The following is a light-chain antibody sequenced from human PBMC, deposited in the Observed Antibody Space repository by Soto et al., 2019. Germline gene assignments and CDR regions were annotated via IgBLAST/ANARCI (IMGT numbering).Light chain of an antibody. CDR3: QQSYSTPYT. CDR2: AAS. V-gene: IGKV1-39*01. CDR1: RSISSY. J-gene: IGKJ2*01. Sequence: IQMTQSPSSLSASIGDRVTITCRASRSISSYLNWYQQKPGKAPKLLIYAASSLQSGVPSRFSGSGSGTDFTLTISSLQPEDFATYYCQQSYSTPYTFGRGTKVDIK.